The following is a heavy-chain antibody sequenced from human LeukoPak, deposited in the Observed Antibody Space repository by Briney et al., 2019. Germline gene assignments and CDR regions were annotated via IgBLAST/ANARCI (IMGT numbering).Heavy chain of an antibody. Sequence: PGGSLRLSCVASGFTFSRYNMNWVRQAPGKGLEWVSYISSGSGTMYYADSVKGRFTISRDNAKTSLYLQMNSLRAEDTAVYYCASSYDTTGYSPDYWGQGTLVTVSS. CDR2: ISSGSGTM. CDR3: ASSYDTTGYSPDY. J-gene: IGHJ4*02. CDR1: GFTFSRYN. D-gene: IGHD3-22*01. V-gene: IGHV3-48*01.